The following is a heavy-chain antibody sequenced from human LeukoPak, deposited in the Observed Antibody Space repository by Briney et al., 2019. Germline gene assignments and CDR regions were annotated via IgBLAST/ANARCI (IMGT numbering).Heavy chain of an antibody. D-gene: IGHD2-2*01. J-gene: IGHJ4*02. V-gene: IGHV1-2*02. Sequence: ASVTVSCKASGYIFTGYYLHWVRQAPGQGLEWMGWINPDSGNTNYAQNFQGRVTMTRDTSITTAYMELSSLRSDDTAVYYCARRYCGIASCYYFDYWGQGTLVTVSS. CDR1: GYIFTGYY. CDR3: ARRYCGIASCYYFDY. CDR2: INPDSGNT.